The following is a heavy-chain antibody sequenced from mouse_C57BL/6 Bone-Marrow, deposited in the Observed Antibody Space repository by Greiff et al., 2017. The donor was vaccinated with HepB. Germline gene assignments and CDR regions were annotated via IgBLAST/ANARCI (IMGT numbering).Heavy chain of an antibody. J-gene: IGHJ4*01. Sequence: VQLKQSGPELVKPGASVKISCKASGYSFTDYNMNWVKQSNGKSLEWIGVINPNYGTTSYNQKFKGKATLTVDHSSSTAYMQLNSLTSEDSAVYYGARGLYGNYAMDYWGQGTSVTVSS. CDR1: GYSFTDYN. D-gene: IGHD1-1*01. V-gene: IGHV1-39*01. CDR2: INPNYGTT. CDR3: ARGLYGNYAMDY.